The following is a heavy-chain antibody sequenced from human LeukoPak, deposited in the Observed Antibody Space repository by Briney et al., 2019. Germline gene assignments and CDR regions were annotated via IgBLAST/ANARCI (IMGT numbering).Heavy chain of an antibody. Sequence: GGSLRLSCAASGFSFTAYSMNWVRQAPGRGLEWISYIGPGGDIYYADSVTGRFTVSRDTAKNSLYLQMNGLRVKDTAVYYCARRFDSWGQGALVTVSS. CDR3: ARRFDS. J-gene: IGHJ4*02. CDR1: GFSFTAYS. V-gene: IGHV3-48*01. CDR2: IGPGGDI.